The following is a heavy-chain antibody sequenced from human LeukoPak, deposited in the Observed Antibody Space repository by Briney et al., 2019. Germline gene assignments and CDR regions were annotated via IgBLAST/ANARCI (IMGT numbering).Heavy chain of an antibody. J-gene: IGHJ3*02. CDR3: ARGRYCSADICSGGEAFGI. V-gene: IGHV4-4*07. D-gene: IGHD2-15*01. CDR1: GGPINNYY. CDR2: IYTRGST. Sequence: PSETLSLTCTVSGGPINNYYWSWIRQPAGKGLEWIGRIYTRGSTNYNPSLKSRVTMSVDTSKNQFSLKLSSVTAADTAVYYCARGRYCSADICSGGEAFGIWGQGTMVSVSS.